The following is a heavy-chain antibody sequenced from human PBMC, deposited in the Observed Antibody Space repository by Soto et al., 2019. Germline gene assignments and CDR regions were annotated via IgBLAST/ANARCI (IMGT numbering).Heavy chain of an antibody. V-gene: IGHV3-23*01. D-gene: IGHD1-26*01. CDR1: GLTFSSYA. CDR3: AKRTSGSDDYFDY. Sequence: EVQLLESGGGLVQPGGSLRLSCAASGLTFSSYAMSWVRQAPGKGLERVSVISGSGGSTNYADSVKGRFRISRDNSKNPLYLQMNSLRADDTAVYYCAKRTSGSDDYFDYWGQGTLVTVSS. J-gene: IGHJ4*02. CDR2: ISGSGGST.